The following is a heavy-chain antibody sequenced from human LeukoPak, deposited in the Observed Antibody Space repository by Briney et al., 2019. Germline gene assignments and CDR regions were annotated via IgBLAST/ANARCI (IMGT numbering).Heavy chain of an antibody. J-gene: IGHJ4*02. V-gene: IGHV3-53*01. CDR1: GFTVSSNY. D-gene: IGHD3-10*02. Sequence: PGGSLRLSCAASGFTVSSNYMGWVRQAPGKGLEWVSFIYSGGGTYYADSVKGRFTISRDNSKNTLYLQMNSLRAEDTAVYYCAKGVNYFVLEYWGQGTLVTISS. CDR3: AKGVNYFVLEY. CDR2: IYSGGGT.